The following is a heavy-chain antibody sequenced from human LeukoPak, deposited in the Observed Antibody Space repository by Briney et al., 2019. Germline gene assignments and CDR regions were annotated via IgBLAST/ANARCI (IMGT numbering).Heavy chain of an antibody. J-gene: IGHJ4*02. CDR2: IIPIFGTA. V-gene: IGHV1-69*05. CDR3: AREYCSSTSCYSH. Sequence: SVKVSCKASGGTFSSYAISWVRQAPGQGLEWMGRIIPIFGTANYAQKFQGRVTITTDESTSTAYMELSSMRSEDTAVYYCAREYCSSTSCYSHWGQGTLVTVSS. D-gene: IGHD2-2*02. CDR1: GGTFSSYA.